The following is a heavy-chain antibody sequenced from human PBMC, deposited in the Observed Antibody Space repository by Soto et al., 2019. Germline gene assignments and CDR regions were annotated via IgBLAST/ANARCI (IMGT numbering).Heavy chain of an antibody. CDR3: ARMASAGTLNWFDT. D-gene: IGHD6-13*01. CDR2: MNPGSGKT. CDR1: GYTFINFD. J-gene: IGHJ5*02. Sequence: QVQLVQSGAEVKEPGASVRVSCKASGYTFINFDISWVRQAAGQGLEWLGWMNPGSGKTGYASKFQGRVAMTRDASTGTSDLELSTLTSDDTAVYYCARMASAGTLNWFDTWGQGTLVTVSS. V-gene: IGHV1-8*02.